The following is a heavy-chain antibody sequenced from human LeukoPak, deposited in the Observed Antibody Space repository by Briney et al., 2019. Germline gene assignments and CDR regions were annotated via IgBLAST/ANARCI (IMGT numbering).Heavy chain of an antibody. CDR2: IRYDGSNK. J-gene: IGHJ4*02. D-gene: IGHD6-6*01. CDR3: AKALSIAARAPFDY. CDR1: GFTFSSYG. Sequence: GGSLRLSCAASGFTFSSYGMHWVRQAPGKGLEWVAFIRYDGSNKYYADSVKGRFTISRDNSKNTLYLQMNSLRAEDTAVYYCAKALSIAARAPFDYWGQGTLVTVSS. V-gene: IGHV3-30*02.